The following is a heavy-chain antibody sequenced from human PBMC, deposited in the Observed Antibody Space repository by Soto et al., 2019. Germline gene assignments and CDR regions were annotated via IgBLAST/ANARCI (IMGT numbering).Heavy chain of an antibody. J-gene: IGHJ6*02. CDR1: GYTFTGYY. CDR3: ARDGVGGSYYYYYGMDV. D-gene: IGHD1-26*01. CDR2: INPNSGGT. Sequence: ASVKVSCKASGYTFTGYYMHWVRQAPGQGLEWMGWINPNSGGTNYAQKFQGWVTMTRDTSISTAYMELSRLRSDDTAVYYCARDGVGGSYYYYYGMDVWGQGTTVTVSS. V-gene: IGHV1-2*04.